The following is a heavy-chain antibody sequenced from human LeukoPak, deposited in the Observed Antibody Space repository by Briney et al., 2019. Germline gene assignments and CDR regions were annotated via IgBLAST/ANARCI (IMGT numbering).Heavy chain of an antibody. Sequence: ASVKVSCKASGYTFTGYYMHWVRQAPGQGLAWMGWINPNSGGTNYAQKFQGRVTMTRDTSISTAYMELSRLRSDDTAVYCCARGRVAAAVFVFWGQGTLVTVSS. CDR3: ARGRVAAAVFVF. V-gene: IGHV1-2*02. D-gene: IGHD6-13*01. CDR2: INPNSGGT. J-gene: IGHJ4*02. CDR1: GYTFTGYY.